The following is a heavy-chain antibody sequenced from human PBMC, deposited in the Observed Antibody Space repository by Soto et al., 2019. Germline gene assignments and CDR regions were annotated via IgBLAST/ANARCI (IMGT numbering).Heavy chain of an antibody. J-gene: IGHJ6*02. CDR2: ISAPNGKT. Sequence: QVQLVQSGAEVKKPGASVKVSCKASGYSFSNYGITWVRQAPGQGLEWMGWISAPNGKTNNEQRIPGRVTMTTDTSTYVAYMELRSLTSDAPAVYSCPSRGVAPLGPYMPRFNYYGLDVWGPGTTVIVSS. D-gene: IGHD2-2*01. CDR1: GYSFSNYG. V-gene: IGHV1-18*01. CDR3: PSRGVAPLGPYMPRFNYYGLDV.